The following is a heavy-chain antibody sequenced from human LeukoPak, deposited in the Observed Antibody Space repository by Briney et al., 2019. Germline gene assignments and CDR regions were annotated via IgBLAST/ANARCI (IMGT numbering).Heavy chain of an antibody. Sequence: GGSLRLSCAASGFTFSSYSMNWVRQAPGKGLEWVSSISSSSYIYYADSVKGRFTISRDNAKNSLYLQMNSLRAEDTAVYYCARELRYFDWLFPTTNWFDPWGQGTLVTVSS. CDR3: ARELRYFDWLFPTTNWFDP. D-gene: IGHD3-9*01. CDR1: GFTFSSYS. V-gene: IGHV3-21*01. J-gene: IGHJ5*02. CDR2: ISSSSYI.